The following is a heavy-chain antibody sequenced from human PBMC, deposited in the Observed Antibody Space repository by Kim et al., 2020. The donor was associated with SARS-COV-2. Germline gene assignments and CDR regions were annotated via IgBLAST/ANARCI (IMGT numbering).Heavy chain of an antibody. V-gene: IGHV4-4*02. CDR1: GGSISSSNW. CDR3: ARVKGRGSSGWTPTWGVYY. Sequence: SETLSLTCAVSGGSISSSNWWSWVRQPPGKGLEWIGEIYHSGSTNYNPSLKSRVTISVDKSKNQFSLKLSSVTAADTAVYYCARVKGRGSSGWTPTWGVYYWGQGTLVTVSS. D-gene: IGHD6-19*01. CDR2: IYHSGST. J-gene: IGHJ4*02.